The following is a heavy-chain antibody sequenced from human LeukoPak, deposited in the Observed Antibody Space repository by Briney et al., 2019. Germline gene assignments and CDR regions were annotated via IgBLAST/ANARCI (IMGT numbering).Heavy chain of an antibody. V-gene: IGHV1-69*13. J-gene: IGHJ4*02. Sequence: SVKVSFKASGGTFSSYAISWVRQAPGQGLEWMGGIIPIFGTANYAQKFQGRVTITADESTSTAYMELSSLRSEDTAVYYCAREDSSGWYHFDYWGQGTLVTVSS. CDR2: IIPIFGTA. D-gene: IGHD6-19*01. CDR1: GGTFSSYA. CDR3: AREDSSGWYHFDY.